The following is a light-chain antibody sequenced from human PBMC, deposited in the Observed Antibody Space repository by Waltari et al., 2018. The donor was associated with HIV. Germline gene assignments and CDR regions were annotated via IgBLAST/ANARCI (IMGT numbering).Light chain of an antibody. CDR3: SSYSTGDTLVL. J-gene: IGLJ2*01. CDR1: SPDIGPSDY. Sequence: QSALTQPASVSGSPGQSITISCSGASPDIGPSDYVSWYPQLPARAPRLILYEVKKRPSGVSSRFSGSKSGNTASLTISGLQVEDEAVYFCSSYSTGDTLVLFGGGTRLTVL. CDR2: EVK. V-gene: IGLV2-14*01.